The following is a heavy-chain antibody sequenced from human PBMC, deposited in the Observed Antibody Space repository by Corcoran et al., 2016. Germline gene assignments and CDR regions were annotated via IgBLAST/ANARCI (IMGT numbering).Heavy chain of an antibody. V-gene: IGHV4-38-2*02. D-gene: IGHD3-10*02. CDR1: GYSISSGYY. J-gene: IGHJ4*02. Sequence: QVQLQESGPGLVNPSYTLSLTCTVSGYSISSGYYWGWIRQPPGKGLEWIGSIYHSGSTYFNPSLQSRVTISVDTSKNQFSLQLRSVTAADTAVYYCARGSSGYGYVSDYWGQGSLVTVSS. CDR2: IYHSGST. CDR3: ARGSSGYGYVSDY.